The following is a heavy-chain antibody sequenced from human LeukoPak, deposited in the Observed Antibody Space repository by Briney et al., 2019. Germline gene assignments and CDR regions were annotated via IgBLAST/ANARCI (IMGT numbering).Heavy chain of an antibody. CDR1: GGSIRSYY. Sequence: SETLSLTCTVSGGSIRSYYWTWLRQPPGKGLEWIGYIYYSGSTNYNPSLKSRVTISVDTPKNQFSLKLNSVTAADTAVYYCARGGWSLDYWGQGTLDTVSS. CDR3: ARGGWSLDY. CDR2: IYYSGST. J-gene: IGHJ4*02. D-gene: IGHD2-15*01. V-gene: IGHV4-59*01.